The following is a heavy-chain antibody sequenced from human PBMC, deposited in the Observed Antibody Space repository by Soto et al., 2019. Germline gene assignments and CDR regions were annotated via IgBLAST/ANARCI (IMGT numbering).Heavy chain of an antibody. D-gene: IGHD6-19*01. CDR1: GGSISSNY. CDR3: ARDSSGWGAFDI. Sequence: SETLSLTCTVSGGSISSNYWSWIPQPPGKRLEWIGYIYYSGSTNYNPSLKSRVTISVDTSKNQFSLKLSSVTAADTAMYYCARDSSGWGAFDIWGQGTMVTVSS. J-gene: IGHJ3*02. CDR2: IYYSGST. V-gene: IGHV4-59*01.